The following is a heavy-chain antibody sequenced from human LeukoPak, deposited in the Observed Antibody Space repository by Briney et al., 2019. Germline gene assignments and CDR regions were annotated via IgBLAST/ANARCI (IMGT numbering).Heavy chain of an antibody. J-gene: IGHJ4*02. CDR1: GGSISSYY. CDR2: IYTSGSI. V-gene: IGHV4-4*09. CDR3: ARHGYDSSGYYYYY. D-gene: IGHD3-22*01. Sequence: SETLSLTCTVSGGSISSYYWSWIRQPPGKGLEWIGYIYTSGSINYNPSLKSRVTISVDTSKNQFSLKLSSVTAADTAVYYCARHGYDSSGYYYYYWSQGTLVTVSS.